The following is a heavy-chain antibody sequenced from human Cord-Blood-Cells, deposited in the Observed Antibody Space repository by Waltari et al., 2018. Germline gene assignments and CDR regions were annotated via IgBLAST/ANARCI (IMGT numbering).Heavy chain of an antibody. Sequence: QVQLVQSGAEVKKPGASVKVSCKASGYTFPGYYMHRVRQAPGPGLEWMGWNNPNSGGKNHAQKFQGRVTMTRDTSISTAYMELGRLRSDDTAVYYCARDHWGVGATTENWFDPWGQGTLVTVSS. D-gene: IGHD1-26*01. J-gene: IGHJ5*02. V-gene: IGHV1-2*02. CDR3: ARDHWGVGATTENWFDP. CDR2: NNPNSGGK. CDR1: GYTFPGYY.